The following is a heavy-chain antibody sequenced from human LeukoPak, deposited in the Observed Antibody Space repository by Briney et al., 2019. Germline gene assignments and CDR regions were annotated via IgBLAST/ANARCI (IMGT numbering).Heavy chain of an antibody. Sequence: PGGSLRLSCAASGFSFNTYALHWVRQAPGKGLEWVAVISSGGSTTHYADSVKGRFTISTDSSKNTLYLLMNSLRGEDTAVYCARDPDRLTVFGKDVWGQGTTVTVSS. D-gene: IGHD3-9*01. CDR3: ARDPDRLTVFGKDV. J-gene: IGHJ6*02. CDR2: ISSGGSTT. CDR1: GFSFNTYA. V-gene: IGHV3-30-3*01.